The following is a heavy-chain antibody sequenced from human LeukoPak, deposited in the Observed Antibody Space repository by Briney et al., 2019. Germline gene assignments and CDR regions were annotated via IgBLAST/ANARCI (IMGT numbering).Heavy chain of an antibody. D-gene: IGHD1-26*01. J-gene: IGHJ4*02. CDR1: GFTFSSYN. V-gene: IGHV3-21*01. Sequence: PGGSLRLSRAASGFTFSSYNMNWVRQAPGRGLEWVSSISSSSTYMFYADSVKGRFTISRDNAKNSLYLRMDSLRAEDTAVYYCARYSGTYRDYWGQGTLVTVSS. CDR3: ARYSGTYRDY. CDR2: ISSSSTYM.